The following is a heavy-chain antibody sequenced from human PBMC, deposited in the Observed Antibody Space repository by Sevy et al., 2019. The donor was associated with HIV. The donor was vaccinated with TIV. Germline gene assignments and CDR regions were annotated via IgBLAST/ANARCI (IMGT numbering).Heavy chain of an antibody. CDR3: AKEGLNVVNY. V-gene: IGHV4-38-2*02. CDR1: GDSIRSGFY. CDR2: VYHDGST. D-gene: IGHD3-10*02. Sequence: SETLSLTCAVSGDSIRSGFYWGWIRQPPGKGLEWIGSVYHDGSTYYNPSLKSRVTLSVDTSKNQFSLNLRSVTAADTALYFCAKEGLNVVNYWGQGTLVTVSS. J-gene: IGHJ4*02.